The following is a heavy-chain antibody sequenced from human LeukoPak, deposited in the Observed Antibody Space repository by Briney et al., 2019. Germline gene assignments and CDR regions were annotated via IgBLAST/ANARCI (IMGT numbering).Heavy chain of an antibody. V-gene: IGHV4-4*07. J-gene: IGHJ4*02. CDR3: AREGFGVTMVRGVVYYFDY. Sequence: SETLSLTCAVYGGSFSGYYWSWIRQPAGKGLEWIGRIYTSGSTNYNPSLKSRVTISVDTSKNQFSLKLSSVTAADTAVYYCAREGFGVTMVRGVVYYFDYWGQGTLVTVSS. D-gene: IGHD3-10*01. CDR1: GGSFSGYY. CDR2: IYTSGST.